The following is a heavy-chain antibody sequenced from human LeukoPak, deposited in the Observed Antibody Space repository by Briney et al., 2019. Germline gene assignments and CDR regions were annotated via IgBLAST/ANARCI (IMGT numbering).Heavy chain of an antibody. D-gene: IGHD3-3*01. V-gene: IGHV3-23*01. CDR1: GFTFSSYA. CDR2: ISGSGGST. CDR3: AKVLGRITIFGVVIYGMDV. Sequence: GGSLRLSCAASGFTFSSYAMSWVRQAPGKGLEWVSAISGSGGSTYYADSVKGRFTISRDNSKNTLYLQMNSLRAEDTAVYYCAKVLGRITIFGVVIYGMDVWGQGTTVTVSS. J-gene: IGHJ6*02.